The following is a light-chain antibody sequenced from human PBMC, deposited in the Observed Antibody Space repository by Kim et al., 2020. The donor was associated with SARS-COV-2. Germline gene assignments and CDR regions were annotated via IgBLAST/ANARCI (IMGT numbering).Light chain of an antibody. CDR3: QQRSNWPLT. Sequence: LSPGEKATLSCRSSQSISAYLAWYQVRPGQAPRLLIYDASNRATGIPARFSGSGSGTDFTLTISSLEPGDFAIYYCQQRSNWPLTFGGGTKVDIK. V-gene: IGKV3-11*01. CDR1: QSISAY. J-gene: IGKJ4*01. CDR2: DAS.